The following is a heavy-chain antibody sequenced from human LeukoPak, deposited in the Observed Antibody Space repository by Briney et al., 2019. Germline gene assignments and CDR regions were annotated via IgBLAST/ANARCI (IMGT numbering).Heavy chain of an antibody. CDR2: INPSGGST. V-gene: IGHV1-46*01. D-gene: IGHD1-26*01. J-gene: IGHJ4*02. CDR1: GSTFISYA. CDR3: ATLPNSARYPFLDY. Sequence: ASVKVSCKASGSTFISYAISWVRQAPGQGLEWMGIINPSGGSTSYAQKFQGRVTVTMDTSTSTVYMDLSSLRSEDTAVYYCATLPNSARYPFLDYWGQGTLVIVSS.